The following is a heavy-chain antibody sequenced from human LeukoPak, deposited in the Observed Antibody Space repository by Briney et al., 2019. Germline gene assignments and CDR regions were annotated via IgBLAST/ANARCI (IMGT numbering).Heavy chain of an antibody. CDR3: ARGPYCSSTTCNRGTFDI. V-gene: IGHV1-18*01. D-gene: IGHD2-2*02. CDR1: GYTFSTYG. J-gene: IGHJ3*02. CDR2: INTNNGNT. Sequence: ASVKVSCKASGYTFSTYGLMWVRQAPGQGLEWMGWINTNNGNTNYAQKFQGRVTMTTDTSTSTAYMELRSLRSDDTAVYYCARGPYCSSTTCNRGTFDIWGQGTLVTVSS.